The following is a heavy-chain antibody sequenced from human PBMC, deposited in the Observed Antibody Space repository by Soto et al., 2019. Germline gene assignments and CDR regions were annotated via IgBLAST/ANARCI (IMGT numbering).Heavy chain of an antibody. J-gene: IGHJ6*02. CDR2: ISDAGGNT. Sequence: EVQLLESGGGLVQPGVSLRLSCVASGFTFSSFAMSWVRQAPGKGLEWVSTISDAGGNTYNADSVKGRFTISRDNSRNTLDLQINSLRAEDTSIYYCANQPKDYYGLDVWGQGTTVTFSS. V-gene: IGHV3-23*01. CDR3: ANQPKDYYGLDV. CDR1: GFTFSSFA.